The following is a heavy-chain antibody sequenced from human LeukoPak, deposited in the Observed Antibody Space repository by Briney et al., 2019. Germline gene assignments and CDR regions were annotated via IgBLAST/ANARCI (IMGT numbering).Heavy chain of an antibody. CDR2: IDTGSNDI. CDR1: GFTFSIYT. D-gene: IGHD3-10*01. CDR3: ARKRGGSSTFDY. V-gene: IGHV3-21*06. J-gene: IGHJ4*02. Sequence: GSLRLSCEASGFTFSIYTMNWVRQAPGKGPEWVSSIDTGSNDIYYADSVKGRFTISRDNAKNLLFLQMDSLRAEDTAFYYCARKRGGSSTFDYWGQGIPVTVSS.